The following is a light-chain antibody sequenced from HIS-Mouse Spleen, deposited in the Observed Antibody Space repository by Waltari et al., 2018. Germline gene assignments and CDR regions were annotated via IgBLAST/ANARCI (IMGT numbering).Light chain of an antibody. CDR3: CSYAGSSTWV. CDR1: ITYFAIYNL. CDR2: EGS. Sequence: QSALTQPASVSGSPGQSITTSCPGPITYFAIYNLLSWYQQHPGKAPKLMIYEGSKRPSGVSNRFSGSKSGNTASLTISGLQAEDEADYYCCSYAGSSTWVFGGGTKLTVL. V-gene: IGLV2-23*01. J-gene: IGLJ3*02.